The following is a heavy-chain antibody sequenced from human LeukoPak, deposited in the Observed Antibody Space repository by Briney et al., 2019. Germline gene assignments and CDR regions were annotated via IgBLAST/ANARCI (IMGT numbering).Heavy chain of an antibody. Sequence: PSETLSLTCAVYGGSLSGYYWSWIRQPPGKGLEWIGEINHSGSTNYNPSLKSRVTISVDTSKNQFSLKLSSVTAADTAVYYCARDSYLDAFDIWGQGTMVTVSS. CDR1: GGSLSGYY. V-gene: IGHV4-34*01. J-gene: IGHJ3*02. CDR2: INHSGST. D-gene: IGHD5-18*01. CDR3: ARDSYLDAFDI.